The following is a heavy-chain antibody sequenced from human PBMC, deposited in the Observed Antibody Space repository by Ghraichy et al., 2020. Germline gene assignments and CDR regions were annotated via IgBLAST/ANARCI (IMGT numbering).Heavy chain of an antibody. Sequence: SQTLSLTCAISGDSVSSNRAAWNWIRQSPSRGLEWLGRTYYRSKWYADYAVSVKSRVTINADTSKNQFSLQLNSVTAEDTAVYYCARDCSGSHCFIYYGMDVWGQGTTVTVSS. CDR1: GDSVSSNRAA. CDR3: ARDCSGSHCFIYYGMDV. CDR2: TYYRSKWYA. J-gene: IGHJ6*02. V-gene: IGHV6-1*01. D-gene: IGHD2-15*01.